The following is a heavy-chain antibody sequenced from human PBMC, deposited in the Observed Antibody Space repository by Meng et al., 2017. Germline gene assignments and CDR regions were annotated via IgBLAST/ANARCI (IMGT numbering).Heavy chain of an antibody. Sequence: QVQLQESGPGLVKPSQTLSPTCTVSGGSISSGSYYWSWIRQPAGKGLEWIGRIYTSGSTNYNPSLKSRVTISVDTSKNQFSLKLSSVTAADTAVYYCARDLGAYYYDSSGYSGGDYWGQGTLVTVSS. CDR3: ARDLGAYYYDSSGYSGGDY. CDR2: IYTSGST. CDR1: GGSISSGSYY. D-gene: IGHD3-22*01. J-gene: IGHJ4*02. V-gene: IGHV4-61*02.